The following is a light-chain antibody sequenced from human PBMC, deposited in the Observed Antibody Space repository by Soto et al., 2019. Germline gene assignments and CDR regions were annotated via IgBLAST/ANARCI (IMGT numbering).Light chain of an antibody. CDR1: SGSVSTNNY. J-gene: IGLJ3*02. CDR2: RTN. Sequence: QTVVTQEPSCSVSPGGTVTLTCALSSGSVSTNNYPSWCQQTPGQPPRTLIFRTNTRSSGVPDRFSGSILGSKAALTITGAQADDESDYYCVLYMGRGIWVFGGGTKVTVL. CDR3: VLYMGRGIWV. V-gene: IGLV8-61*01.